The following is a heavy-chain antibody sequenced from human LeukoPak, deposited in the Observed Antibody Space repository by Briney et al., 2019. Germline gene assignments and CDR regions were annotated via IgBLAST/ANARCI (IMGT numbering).Heavy chain of an antibody. J-gene: IGHJ5*02. CDR3: ARGDKDWFDP. V-gene: IGHV4-39*01. Sequence: SETLSLTCTVSGGSISSSSYYWGWIRQPPGKGLEWIGSIYYSGSTYYNPSLKSRVTISVDTSKNQFSLKLSSVTAADTAVYYCARGDKDWFDPWGQGTLVAVSS. CDR1: GGSISSSSYY. D-gene: IGHD3-16*01. CDR2: IYYSGST.